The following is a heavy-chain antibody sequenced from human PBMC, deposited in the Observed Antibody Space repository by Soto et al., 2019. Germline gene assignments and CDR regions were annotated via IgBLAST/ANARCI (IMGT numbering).Heavy chain of an antibody. CDR1: GFTVSSNY. D-gene: IGHD1-1*01. Sequence: GGSLRLSCAASGFTVSSNYMSWVRQAPGKGLEWVSVVYSGGNTYYADSVKGRFTVSRDNSKNTLYLQMNSLRDGDKAVYYCGGSTNWPLYYLDYLGQGTLVAVSS. CDR3: GGSTNWPLYYLDY. V-gene: IGHV3-53*01. CDR2: VYSGGNT. J-gene: IGHJ4*02.